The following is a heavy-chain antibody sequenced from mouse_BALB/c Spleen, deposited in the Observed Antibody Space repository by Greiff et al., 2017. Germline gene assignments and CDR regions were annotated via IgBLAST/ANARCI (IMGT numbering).Heavy chain of an antibody. CDR3: AGGDYDGAGCAY. J-gene: IGHJ3*01. D-gene: IGHD2-4*01. Sequence: QVQLQQSGAELVRPGSSVKISCKASGYAFSRYWMHWVKQRPGQGLEWIGQIYPGDGDTNYNGKFKGKATLTADKSSSTAYMQLSSLTSEDSAVYVCAGGDYDGAGCAYWGQGTLVTVSA. CDR2: IYPGDGDT. CDR1: GYAFSRYW. V-gene: IGHV1-80*01.